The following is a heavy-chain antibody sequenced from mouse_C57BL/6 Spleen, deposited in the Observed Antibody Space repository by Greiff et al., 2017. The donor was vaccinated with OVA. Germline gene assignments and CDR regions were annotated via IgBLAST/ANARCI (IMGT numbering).Heavy chain of an antibody. D-gene: IGHD2-1*01. Sequence: EVQRVESGGDLVKPGGSLKLSCAASGFTFSSYGMSWVRQTPDKRLEWVATISSGGSYTYYPDSVKGRFTISRDNAKNPLYLQMSSLKSEDTAMYYCARRNYPYYFDYWGQGTTLTVSS. CDR1: GFTFSSYG. V-gene: IGHV5-6*01. J-gene: IGHJ2*01. CDR2: ISSGGSYT. CDR3: ARRNYPYYFDY.